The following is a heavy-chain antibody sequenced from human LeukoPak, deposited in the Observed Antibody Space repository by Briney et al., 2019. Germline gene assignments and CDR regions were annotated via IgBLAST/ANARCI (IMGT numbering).Heavy chain of an antibody. CDR2: INPNSGGT. J-gene: IGHJ5*02. D-gene: IGHD6-19*01. CDR3: ARDRGQWLVRGWFDP. CDR1: GYTFTGYY. V-gene: IGHV1-2*02. Sequence: ASVKVSCKASGYTFTGYYMHWVRQAPGQGLEWMGWINPNSGGTNYAQEFQGRVTMTRDTSISTAYMELSRLRSDDTAVYYCARDRGQWLVRGWFDPWGQGTLVTVSS.